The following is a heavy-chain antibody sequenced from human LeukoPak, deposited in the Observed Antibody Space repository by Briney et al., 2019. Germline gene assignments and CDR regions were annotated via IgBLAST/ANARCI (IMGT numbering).Heavy chain of an antibody. Sequence: SETLSLTCTVSGGSISSYYWSWIRQPPGKGLEWIGYIYYSGSTNYNPSLKSRVTISVDTSKNQFSLKLSSVTAADTAVYHCARDGIPGLGCFDYWGQGTLVTVSS. CDR1: GGSISSYY. J-gene: IGHJ4*02. V-gene: IGHV4-59*01. CDR3: ARDGIPGLGCFDY. CDR2: IYYSGST. D-gene: IGHD3-16*01.